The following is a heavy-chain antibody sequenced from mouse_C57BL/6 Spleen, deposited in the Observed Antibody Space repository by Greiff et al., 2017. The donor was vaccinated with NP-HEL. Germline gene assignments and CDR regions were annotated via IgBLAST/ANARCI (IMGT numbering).Heavy chain of an antibody. V-gene: IGHV1-64*01. CDR1: GYTFTSYW. J-gene: IGHJ2*01. CDR2: IHPNSGST. Sequence: QVQLQQPGAELVKPGASVKLSCKASGYTFTSYWMHWVKQRPGQGLEWIGMIHPNSGSTNYNEKFKGKATLTADKSSSTAYMELSRLTSEDSAVYSSEKDNGNYQYYIDYWGQGTTLTVSS. D-gene: IGHD2-1*01. CDR3: EKDNGNYQYYIDY.